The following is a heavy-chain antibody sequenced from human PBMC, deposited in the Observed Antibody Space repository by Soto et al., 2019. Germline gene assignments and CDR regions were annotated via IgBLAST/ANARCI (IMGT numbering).Heavy chain of an antibody. CDR3: ARDSITIFGGGMDX. Sequence: GGSLRLSCVASDFTFSTYSMNWVRQAPGKGLEWVEYISATSNHIYYAYSLKVRFTISTDNAKSSLYLHMNSLRAEDTAVYFCARDSITIFGGGMDXWGQGTTVTVS. V-gene: IGHV3-21*01. CDR1: DFTFSTYS. J-gene: IGHJ6*02. CDR2: ISATSNHI. D-gene: IGHD3-3*01.